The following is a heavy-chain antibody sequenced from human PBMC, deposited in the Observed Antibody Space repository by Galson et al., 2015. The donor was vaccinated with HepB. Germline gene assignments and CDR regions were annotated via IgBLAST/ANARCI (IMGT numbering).Heavy chain of an antibody. CDR3: ARDTDGSGSYYPDY. V-gene: IGHV3-21*01. CDR2: ISSSSSYI. J-gene: IGHJ4*02. Sequence: SLRLSCAASGFTFSSYSMNWVRQAPGKGLEWVSSISSSSSYIYYADSVKGRSTISRDNAKNSLYLQMNSLRAEDTAVYYCARDTDGSGSYYPDYWGQGTLVTVSS. CDR1: GFTFSSYS. D-gene: IGHD3-10*01.